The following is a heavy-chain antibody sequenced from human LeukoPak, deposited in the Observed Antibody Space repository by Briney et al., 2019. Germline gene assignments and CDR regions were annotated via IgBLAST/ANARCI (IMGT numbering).Heavy chain of an antibody. J-gene: IGHJ6*02. V-gene: IGHV1-69*04. Sequence: SVKVSCKASGGTFSSYAISWVRQAPGQGLEWMGRIIPILGIANYAQKFQGRVTITADKSTSTAYMELSSLRSEDTAVYYCAGGRRGYSGYDRYYYGMDVWGQGTTVTVPS. D-gene: IGHD5-12*01. CDR3: AGGRRGYSGYDRYYYGMDV. CDR1: GGTFSSYA. CDR2: IIPILGIA.